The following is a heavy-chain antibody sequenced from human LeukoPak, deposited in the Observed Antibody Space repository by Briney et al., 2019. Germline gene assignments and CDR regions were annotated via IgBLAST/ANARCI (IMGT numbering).Heavy chain of an antibody. V-gene: IGHV7-4-1*02. CDR3: ARNHKQWLVRYGMDV. CDR2: INTNTGNP. CDR1: GGTFSSYA. Sequence: GSSVKVSCKASGGTFSSYAISWVRRAPGQGLEWMGWINTNTGNPTYAQGFTGRFVFSLDTSVSTAYLQISSLKAEDTAVYYCARNHKQWLVRYGMDVWGQGTTVTVSS. D-gene: IGHD6-19*01. J-gene: IGHJ6*02.